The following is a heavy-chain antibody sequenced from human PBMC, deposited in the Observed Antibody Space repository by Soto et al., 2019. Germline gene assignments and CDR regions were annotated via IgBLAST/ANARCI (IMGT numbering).Heavy chain of an antibody. V-gene: IGHV4-59*01. CDR2: IYYTGTT. J-gene: IGHJ4*02. D-gene: IGHD5-12*01. CDR1: GVSISSSY. CDR3: ARGGNRYSNTASGVGGFDF. Sequence: SETLSLTCTVSGVSISSSYWSWIRQSPGTGLEWIGYIYYTGTTNYNPSLKRRVTISLDTAKNQFSLNVNSLTTADTAVYFCARGGNRYSNTASGVGGFDFWGQGSLVTVSS.